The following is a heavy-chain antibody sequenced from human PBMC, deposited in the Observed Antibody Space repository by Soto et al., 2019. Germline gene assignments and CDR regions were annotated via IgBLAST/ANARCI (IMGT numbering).Heavy chain of an antibody. CDR2: ISYDGSNK. CDR1: GFTFSSYG. D-gene: IGHD1-26*01. CDR3: AKDRPSGSRPYYYGMDV. Sequence: GGSLRLSCAASGFTFSSYGMHWVRQAPGKGLEWVAVISYDGSNKHYADSVKGRFTISRDNSKNTLYLQMNSLRAEDTAVYYCAKDRPSGSRPYYYGMDVWGQGTTVTVSS. V-gene: IGHV3-30*18. J-gene: IGHJ6*02.